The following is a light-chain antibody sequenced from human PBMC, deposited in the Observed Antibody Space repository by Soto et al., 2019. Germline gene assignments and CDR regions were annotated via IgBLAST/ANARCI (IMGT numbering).Light chain of an antibody. J-gene: IGKJ5*01. CDR3: QQANSFPYT. V-gene: IGKV1-39*01. CDR2: TTS. CDR1: QSISYY. Sequence: DIQMTQSPSSLSASVGDRVTITCRASQSISYYLNWYQQKPGRAPRLLIYTTSSLQSGVPSRFSGSGSGTDFTLTINSLQPEDFATYYCQQANSFPYTFGQGTRLEIK.